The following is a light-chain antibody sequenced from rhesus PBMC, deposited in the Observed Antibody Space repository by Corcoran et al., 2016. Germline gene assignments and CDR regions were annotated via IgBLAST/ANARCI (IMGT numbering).Light chain of an antibody. CDR3: QQLHTYPYT. CDR1: QAIDRF. V-gene: IGKV1-25*01. Sequence: DIQMTQSPSSLSASVGDRVTITCRASQAIDRFLVWYQQKPGKALKLLCYGASTLQSGVPSRFSGRGPRKVCNLTIRGLQPEDFATYYCQQLHTYPYTFGQGTEVDIK. J-gene: IGKJ2*01. CDR2: GAS.